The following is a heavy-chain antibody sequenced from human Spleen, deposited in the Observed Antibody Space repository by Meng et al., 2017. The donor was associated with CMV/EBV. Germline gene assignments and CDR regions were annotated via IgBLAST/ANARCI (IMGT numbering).Heavy chain of an antibody. D-gene: IGHD6-13*01. V-gene: IGHV3-30*02. J-gene: IGHJ4*02. CDR2: IRTGGSHS. CDR1: GFTSNNYG. Sequence: GGSLRLSCSTSGFTSNNYGMHWVRQAPGKGLEWVAFIRTGGSHSFHAESVKGRFTISRDNSNNTLYLQLNSLRAEDTGVYFCARVDYTSNWETFDFWGQGVLVTVSS. CDR3: ARVDYTSNWETFDF.